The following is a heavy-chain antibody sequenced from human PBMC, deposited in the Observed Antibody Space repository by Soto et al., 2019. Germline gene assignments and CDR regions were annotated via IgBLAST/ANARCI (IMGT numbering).Heavy chain of an antibody. J-gene: IGHJ5*02. CDR2: MHYSGTT. D-gene: IGHD5-18*01. V-gene: IGHV4-39*01. CDR1: GGSISSGSYF. Sequence: QLHLQESGPGLVKPSETLSLTCTVSGGSISSGSYFWGWIRQPPGKGLEWIGSMHYSGTTYYSPSLKSRVPISGDTSKNYFSLKLSSVTAADTAVYYCARQGYTSGRVNWFDPWGQGTLVTVSS. CDR3: ARQGYTSGRVNWFDP.